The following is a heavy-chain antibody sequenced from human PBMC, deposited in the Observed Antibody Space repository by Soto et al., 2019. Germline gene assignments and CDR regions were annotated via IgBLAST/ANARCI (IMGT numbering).Heavy chain of an antibody. J-gene: IGHJ4*02. CDR3: ARPPTTGCELLISGY. CDR1: GFSFSNYW. D-gene: IGHD1-26*01. V-gene: IGHV3-7*01. CDR2: IKQDGSGK. Sequence: EVQLVESGGGLVQPGGSLRLSCAASGFSFSNYWMSWVRQAPGKGLEWVANIKQDGSGKYYVDSVKGRFTISRENAKNSVYLQLNSLRVEDTAVYYWARPPTTGCELLISGYWGQGTLVTVSS.